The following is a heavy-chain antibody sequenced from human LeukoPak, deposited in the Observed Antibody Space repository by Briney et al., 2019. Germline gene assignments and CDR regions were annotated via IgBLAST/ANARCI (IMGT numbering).Heavy chain of an antibody. D-gene: IGHD2-15*01. CDR2: IYYSGST. J-gene: IGHJ3*02. CDR1: GGSINSYY. CDR3: ARWGQSWGYCSGGSCPGAFDI. Sequence: SETLSLTCTVSGGSINSYYWSWIRQPAGKGLEWIGSIYYSGSTYYNPSLKSRVTISVDTSKNQFSLKLSSVTAADTAVYYCARWGQSWGYCSGGSCPGAFDIWGQGTMVTVSS. V-gene: IGHV4-59*01.